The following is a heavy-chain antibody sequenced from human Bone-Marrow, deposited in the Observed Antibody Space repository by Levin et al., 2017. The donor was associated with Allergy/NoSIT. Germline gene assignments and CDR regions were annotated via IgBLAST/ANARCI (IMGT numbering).Heavy chain of an antibody. D-gene: IGHD5-12*01. J-gene: IGHJ4*02. CDR3: AKDRQSGYDVIDF. Sequence: GGSLRLSCVASGFSFDDFAMHWVRQVPGKGLEWVSGITWNGRSVGYPKSLKGRFTVSRDNARNTLYLQMDNLRSEDTALYYCAKDRQSGYDVIDFWGQGSLVTVSS. CDR1: GFSFDDFA. V-gene: IGHV3-9*01. CDR2: ITWNGRSV.